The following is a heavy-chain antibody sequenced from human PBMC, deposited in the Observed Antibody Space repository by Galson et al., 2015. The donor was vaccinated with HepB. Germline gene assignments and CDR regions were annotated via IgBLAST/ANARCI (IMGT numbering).Heavy chain of an antibody. D-gene: IGHD2-2*01. CDR1: GFTFSSYG. J-gene: IGHJ5*02. CDR2: ISYDGSNK. CDR3: ATSLEVVVPS. Sequence: SLRLSCAASGFTFSSYGMHWVRQAPGKGLEWVAVISYDGSNKYYADSVKGRFTISRDNSKNTLYLQMNSLRAEDTAVYYCATSLEVVVPSWGQGTLVTVSS. V-gene: IGHV3-30*03.